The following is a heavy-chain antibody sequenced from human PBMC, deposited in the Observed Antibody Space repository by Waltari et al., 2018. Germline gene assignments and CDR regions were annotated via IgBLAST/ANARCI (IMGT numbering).Heavy chain of an antibody. D-gene: IGHD3-10*01. J-gene: IGHJ4*02. CDR1: GDSISSYY. V-gene: IGHV4-4*09. CDR3: ARDYYYGSGSLDS. CDR2: ISTSGST. Sequence: QVQLQESGPGLVKASETLSLICSVSGDSISSYYWSWIRQPPGKGLEWIGYISTSGSTNYTPSLKSRVTISVDTSKNQFSLKLGSVTAADTALYYWARDYYYGSGSLDSWGQGALVTVSS.